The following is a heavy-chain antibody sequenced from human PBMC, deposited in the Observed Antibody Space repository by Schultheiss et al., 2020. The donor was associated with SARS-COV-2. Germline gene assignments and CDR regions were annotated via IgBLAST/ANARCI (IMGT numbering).Heavy chain of an antibody. CDR1: GFTFSSYA. J-gene: IGHJ6*02. Sequence: GGSLRLSCSASGFTFSSYAMHWVRQAPGKGLEYVSAISSNGGSTYYADSVKGRFTISRDNSKNTLYQQMNSLRAEDMAVYYCAKTRYYYASGNYGMDVWGQGTTVTVSS. CDR2: ISSNGGST. V-gene: IGHV3-64*04. D-gene: IGHD3-10*01. CDR3: AKTRYYYASGNYGMDV.